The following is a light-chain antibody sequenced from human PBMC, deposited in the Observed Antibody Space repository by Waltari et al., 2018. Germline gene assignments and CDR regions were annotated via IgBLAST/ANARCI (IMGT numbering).Light chain of an antibody. CDR3: QQSYRTPRT. J-gene: IGKJ1*01. CDR1: QSINTY. V-gene: IGKV1-39*01. CDR2: DAS. Sequence: DIQMTQSPSSLSASVGDRVTITCLASQSINTYLNWYQQKPGKAPKLLIYDASTLQSGVPSRFSGSASGTDFTLTIRSLQSEDFATYYCQQSYRTPRTFGQGTKVEV.